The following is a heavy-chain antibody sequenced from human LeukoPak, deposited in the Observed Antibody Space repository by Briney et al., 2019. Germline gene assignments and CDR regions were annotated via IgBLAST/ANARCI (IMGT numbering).Heavy chain of an antibody. CDR1: GFTFSSYA. D-gene: IGHD5-18*01. CDR2: ISYDGSNK. Sequence: GRSLRLSCAASGFTFSSYAMHWVRQAPGKGLEWVAVISYDGSNKYYADSVKGRFTISRDNSKNTLYLQMNSLRAEDTAVYYCARDSVMYSYGYFDYWGQGTLVTVSS. V-gene: IGHV3-30-3*01. CDR3: ARDSVMYSYGYFDY. J-gene: IGHJ4*02.